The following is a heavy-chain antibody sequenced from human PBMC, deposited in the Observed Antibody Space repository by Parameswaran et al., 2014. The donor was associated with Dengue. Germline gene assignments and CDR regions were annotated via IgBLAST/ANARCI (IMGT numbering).Heavy chain of an antibody. J-gene: IGHJ6*02. Sequence: SWVRQAPGQGLEWMGGIIPIFGTANYAQKFQGRVTITADESTSTAYMELSSLRSEDTAVYYCARKNPLTVPYYYGMDVWGQGTTVTVSS. CDR3: ARKNPLTVPYYYGMDV. V-gene: IGHV1-69*01. CDR2: IIPIFGTA. D-gene: IGHD1-20*01.